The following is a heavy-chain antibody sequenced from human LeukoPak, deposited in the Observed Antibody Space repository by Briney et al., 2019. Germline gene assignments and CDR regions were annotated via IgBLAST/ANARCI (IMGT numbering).Heavy chain of an antibody. CDR3: ARDRDRSTSYTHYYFEH. CDR2: VSHSGTV. CDR1: GYSISSGYH. Sequence: SETLSLTCTVSGYSISSGYHWVWIRQSPGKGLEWIGSVSHSGTVYYSPALKSRVTIPLDTSKNQFSLRLTSVTAADTAVYYCARDRDRSTSYTHYYFEHWGQGTLVTVSS. V-gene: IGHV4-38-2*02. J-gene: IGHJ4*02. D-gene: IGHD6-13*01.